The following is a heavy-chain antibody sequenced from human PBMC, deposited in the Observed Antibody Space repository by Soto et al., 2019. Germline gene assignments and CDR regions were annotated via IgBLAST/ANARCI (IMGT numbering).Heavy chain of an antibody. CDR2: IYYSGST. D-gene: IGHD3-3*01. V-gene: IGHV4-39*01. J-gene: IGHJ4*02. Sequence: PSETLSLTCTVSGGSISSSSYYWGWIRQPPGKGLEWIGSIYYSGSTYYNPSLKSRVTISVGTSKNQFSLKLSSVTAADTAVYYCASWGPYYDFWSGYYYWGQGTLVIVSS. CDR1: GGSISSSSYY. CDR3: ASWGPYYDFWSGYYY.